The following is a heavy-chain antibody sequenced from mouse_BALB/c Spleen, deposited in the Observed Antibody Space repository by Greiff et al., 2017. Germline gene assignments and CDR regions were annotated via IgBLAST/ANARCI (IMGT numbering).Heavy chain of an antibody. CDR1: GYSITSDYA. Sequence: EVKLVESGPGLVKPSQSLSLTCTVTGYSITSDYAWNWIRQFPGNKLEWMGYISYSGSTSYNPSLKSRISITRDTSKNQFFLQLNSVTTEDTATYYCARWGITTRDGVDYWGQGTTLTVSS. D-gene: IGHD2-4*01. CDR3: ARWGITTRDGVDY. V-gene: IGHV3-2*02. CDR2: ISYSGST. J-gene: IGHJ2*01.